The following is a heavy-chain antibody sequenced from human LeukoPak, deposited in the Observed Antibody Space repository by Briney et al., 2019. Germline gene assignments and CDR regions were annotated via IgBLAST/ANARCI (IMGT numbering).Heavy chain of an antibody. J-gene: IGHJ4*02. V-gene: IGHV1-18*01. Sequence: GASGKVSCKASGYDFTSVGITWVRRAPGQGLEWMGWISPYNGNTRYAQKFQGRVAMTTDTSTTTAYMELRGLRFNDTAVYYCARAGSGSGWYFDYWGQGTLVTVSS. CDR2: ISPYNGNT. CDR3: ARAGSGSGWYFDY. D-gene: IGHD6-19*01. CDR1: GYDFTSVG.